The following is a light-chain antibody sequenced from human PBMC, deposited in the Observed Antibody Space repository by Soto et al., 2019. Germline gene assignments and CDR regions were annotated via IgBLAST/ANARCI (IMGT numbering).Light chain of an antibody. V-gene: IGKV3-20*01. CDR3: QQYGTSPGGT. Sequence: EIVLTQSPGTLSLSPGERATLSCRASQSVSSSDLAWYQQKPGQAPRLLIYRASSRATGIPDRFSGSGSGTGFTLTISRLEPEDFAVYYCQQYGTSPGGTFGPGTKVDIK. CDR1: QSVSSSD. J-gene: IGKJ3*01. CDR2: RAS.